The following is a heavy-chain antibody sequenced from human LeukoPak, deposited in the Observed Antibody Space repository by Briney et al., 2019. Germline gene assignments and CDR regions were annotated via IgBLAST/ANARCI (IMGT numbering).Heavy chain of an antibody. V-gene: IGHV1-24*01. CDR1: GYTLTELS. CDR3: ATAHYYYDSSGRAYNWFDP. Sequence: ASVKVSCKVSGYTLTELSMHWVRQAPGKGPEWMGGFDPEDGETIYAQKFQGRVTVTEDTSTDTAYMELSSLRSEDTAVYYCATAHYYYDSSGRAYNWFDPWGQGTLVTVSS. D-gene: IGHD3-22*01. CDR2: FDPEDGET. J-gene: IGHJ5*02.